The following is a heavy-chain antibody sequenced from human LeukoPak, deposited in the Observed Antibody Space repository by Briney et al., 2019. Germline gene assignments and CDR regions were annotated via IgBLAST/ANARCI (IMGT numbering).Heavy chain of an antibody. CDR2: IYYSGST. V-gene: IGHV4-39*01. J-gene: IGHJ4*02. D-gene: IGHD3/OR15-3a*01. CDR3: ARQTGSGLFILP. CDR1: GGSISSSSYY. Sequence: PSETLSLTCTVSGGSISSSSYYWGWIRQPPGKGLEWIGTIYYSGSTYYNPSLKSQVSISIDTSKNQFSLRLTFVTAADTAVYYCARQTGSGLFILPGGQGTLVTVSS.